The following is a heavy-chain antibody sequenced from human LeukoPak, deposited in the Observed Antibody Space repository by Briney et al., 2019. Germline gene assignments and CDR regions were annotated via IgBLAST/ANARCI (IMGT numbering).Heavy chain of an antibody. CDR1: GYTFSTYW. V-gene: IGHV5-51*01. J-gene: IGHJ4*02. CDR3: ARHPRGYCTDGVCYGSDY. CDR2: VYPDKSES. Sequence: GESLKISCQGSGYTFSTYWIGWVRQMPGTGLGWMGIVYPDKSESRYSPSFQGQVTISVDKSINTAYLQLSSLKASDTAVYYCARHPRGYCTDGVCYGSDYWGQGTLVTVSS. D-gene: IGHD2-8*01.